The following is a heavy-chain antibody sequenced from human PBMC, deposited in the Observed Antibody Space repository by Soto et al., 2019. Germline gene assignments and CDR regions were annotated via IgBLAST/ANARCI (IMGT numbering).Heavy chain of an antibody. D-gene: IGHD6-19*01. CDR1: GFTFDDYA. J-gene: IGHJ3*02. V-gene: IGHV3-9*01. CDR3: AKDASTSSVAGTGWDAFDI. CDR2: ISWNSGSI. Sequence: GGSLRLSCAASGFTFDDYAMHWVRQAPGKGLEWVSGISWNSGSIGYADSVKGRFTISRDNAKNSLYLQMNSLRAEDTALYYCAKDASTSSVAGTGWDAFDIWGQGTMVTVSS.